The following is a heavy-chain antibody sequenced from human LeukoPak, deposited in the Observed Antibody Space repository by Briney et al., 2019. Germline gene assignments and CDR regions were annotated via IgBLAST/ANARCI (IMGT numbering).Heavy chain of an antibody. CDR1: GFTFSTYG. V-gene: IGHV3-48*01. Sequence: PGGSLRLSCAASGFTFSTYGMNWVRQAPGKGLEWVSYISSSSSTIYYADSVKGRFTISRDKAKNSLYLQMNSLRVEDTAVYYCARARTGGYNWFDPWGQGTLVTVSS. CDR3: ARARTGGYNWFDP. D-gene: IGHD1-1*01. CDR2: ISSSSSTI. J-gene: IGHJ5*02.